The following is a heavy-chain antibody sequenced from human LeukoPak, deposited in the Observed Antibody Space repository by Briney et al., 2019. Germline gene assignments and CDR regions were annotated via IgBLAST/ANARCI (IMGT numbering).Heavy chain of an antibody. CDR2: IYSGGST. CDR3: ARVPTRYYYHMDV. V-gene: IGHV3-53*01. Sequence: GGSLRLSCAASGFTVSSNFMSWVRQASGKGLEWVSVIYSGGSTYYADSVKGRFTISRDNSKNTLYLQMNSLRDEDTAVYYCARVPTRYYYHMDVWGKGTMVTVYS. D-gene: IGHD1-14*01. J-gene: IGHJ6*03. CDR1: GFTVSSNF.